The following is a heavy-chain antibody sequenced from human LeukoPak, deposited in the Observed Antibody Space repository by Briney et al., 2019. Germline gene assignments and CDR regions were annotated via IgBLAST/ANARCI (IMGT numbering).Heavy chain of an antibody. CDR3: AKDPASYSSGWSGQDY. D-gene: IGHD6-19*01. CDR2: ISGSGGST. CDR1: GLTFSSYA. Sequence: GGSLRLSCAASGLTFSSYAMSWVRQAPGKGLEWVSAISGSGGSTYYADSVKGRFTISRDNSKNTLYLQMNSLRAEDTAVYYCAKDPASYSSGWSGQDYWGQGTLVTVSS. V-gene: IGHV3-23*01. J-gene: IGHJ4*02.